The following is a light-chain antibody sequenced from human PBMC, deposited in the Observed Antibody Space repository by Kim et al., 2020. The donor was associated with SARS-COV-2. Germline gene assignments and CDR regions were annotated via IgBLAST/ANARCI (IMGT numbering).Light chain of an antibody. Sequence: RVTISCSGSSSNIGSNTVNWYQQLPVTAPKLLIYSNKQRPPGVPDRFSGTKSGTSTPLEISGRQSKDEADYYCAAWDDSLNGFVVLGGGTQRNGL. J-gene: IGLJ2*01. V-gene: IGLV1-44*01. CDR2: SNK. CDR1: SSNIGSNT. CDR3: AAWDDSLNGFVV.